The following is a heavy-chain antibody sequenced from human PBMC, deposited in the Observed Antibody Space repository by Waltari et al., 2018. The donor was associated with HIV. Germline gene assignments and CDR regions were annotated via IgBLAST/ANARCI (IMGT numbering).Heavy chain of an antibody. J-gene: IGHJ4*02. V-gene: IGHV4-34*01. CDR1: GGSFSGYY. Sequence: QVQLQQWGAGLLKPSETLSLTCAVYGGSFSGYYWSWIRQPPGKGLEWIGEINHSGSTNYNPSLKSRVTISVDTSKNQFSLKLSSVTAADTAVYYCARGLSPGSGYYYVWGQGTLVTVSS. CDR3: ARGLSPGSGYYYV. CDR2: INHSGST. D-gene: IGHD3-22*01.